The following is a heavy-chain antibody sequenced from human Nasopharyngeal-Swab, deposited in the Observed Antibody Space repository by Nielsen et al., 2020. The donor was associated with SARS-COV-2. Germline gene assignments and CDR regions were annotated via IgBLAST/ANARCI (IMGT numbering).Heavy chain of an antibody. D-gene: IGHD2-15*01. Sequence: ASVKVFCKASGYTFTSYYMHWVRQAPGQGLEWMGIINPSGGSTSYAQKFQGRVTMTRDTPTSTVYMELSSLRSEDTAVYYCARDRVAATPFGGPEWSFDYWGQGTLVTVSS. CDR3: ARDRVAATPFGGPEWSFDY. CDR2: INPSGGST. CDR1: GYTFTSYY. V-gene: IGHV1-46*01. J-gene: IGHJ4*02.